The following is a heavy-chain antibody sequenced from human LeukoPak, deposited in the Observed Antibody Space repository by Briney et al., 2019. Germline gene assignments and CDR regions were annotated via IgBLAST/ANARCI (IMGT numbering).Heavy chain of an antibody. V-gene: IGHV3-48*01. Sequence: PGGSLRLSCVASGFTFSTHGMNWARQAPGKALASLSYISGSANTIYYSDSVKGRFTVSRDNAKNSLYLQMNDLRAEDMGVYYCARDSGRGGSCDYWGQGSLVTVSS. CDR3: ARDSGRGGSCDY. J-gene: IGHJ4*02. CDR1: GFTFSTHG. D-gene: IGHD1-26*01. CDR2: ISGSANTI.